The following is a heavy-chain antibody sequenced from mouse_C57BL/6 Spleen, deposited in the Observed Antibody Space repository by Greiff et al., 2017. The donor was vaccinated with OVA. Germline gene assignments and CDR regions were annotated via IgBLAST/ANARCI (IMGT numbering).Heavy chain of an antibody. Sequence: EVHLVESGEGLVKPGGSLKLSCAASGFTFSSYAMSWVRQTPEKRLEWVAYISSGGDYIYYADTVKGRFTISRDNARNTLYLQMSSLKSEDTAMYYCTSYYVSSYAMDYWGQGTSVTVSS. CDR3: TSYYVSSYAMDY. J-gene: IGHJ4*01. V-gene: IGHV5-9-1*02. CDR1: GFTFSSYA. CDR2: ISSGGDYI. D-gene: IGHD1-1*01.